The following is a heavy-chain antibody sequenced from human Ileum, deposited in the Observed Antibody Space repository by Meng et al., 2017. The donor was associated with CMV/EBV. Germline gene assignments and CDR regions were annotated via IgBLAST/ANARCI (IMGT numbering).Heavy chain of an antibody. D-gene: IGHD6-6*01. CDR1: GDSVSTNNVA. CDR2: TAYRSKWDY. J-gene: IGHJ4*02. V-gene: IGHV6-1*02. CDR3: ARESELLRFDH. Sequence: QIKRQQPGQGLVKPSQTLSLTCDISGDSVSTNNVAWNWIRQSPLRGLEWLGRTAYRSKWDYEYSVSVKSRITISPDTSKNQFSLQLRSVTPEDTAVYYCARESELLRFDHWGQGTLVTVSS.